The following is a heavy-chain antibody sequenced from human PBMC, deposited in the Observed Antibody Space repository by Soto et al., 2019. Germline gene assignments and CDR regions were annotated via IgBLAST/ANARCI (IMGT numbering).Heavy chain of an antibody. J-gene: IGHJ4*02. CDR3: ARDRSSGGYCPGPCFDY. CDR2: ISYSGST. D-gene: IGHD2-21*01. V-gene: IGHV4-30-4*01. CDR1: GASISSTDYY. Sequence: QVQLQESGPGLVKPSQTLSLTCTVSGASISSTDYYWSWIRQSPGKGLESIGYISYSGSTYYNPSLKSRVTISVDTSKNQFSLKLSSVTAADTAVYYCARDRSSGGYCPGPCFDYWGQGSLVTVTS.